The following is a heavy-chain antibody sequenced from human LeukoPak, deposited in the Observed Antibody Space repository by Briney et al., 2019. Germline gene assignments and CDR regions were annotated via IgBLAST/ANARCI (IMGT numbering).Heavy chain of an antibody. Sequence: GGSLRLSCAASGLTFSSNYMSWVRQAPGKGLEWVSVIYSGGSTYYADSVKGRFTISRDNSKNTLYLQMNSLRAEDTAVYYCARVRHGPGSDAFDIWGQGTMVTVSS. CDR1: GLTFSSNY. D-gene: IGHD2-15*01. CDR2: IYSGGST. J-gene: IGHJ3*02. CDR3: ARVRHGPGSDAFDI. V-gene: IGHV3-66*02.